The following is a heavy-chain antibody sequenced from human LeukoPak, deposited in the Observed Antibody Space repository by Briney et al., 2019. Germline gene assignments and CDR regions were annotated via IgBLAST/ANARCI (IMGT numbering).Heavy chain of an antibody. Sequence: PGGSLRLSCAASGFTFSSYGMHWVRQAPGKGLEWVAVIWYDGSNKYYADSVKGRFAISRDNSKNTLYLQMNSLRAEDTAVYYCARVLRFPSYGMDVWGQGTTVTVSS. J-gene: IGHJ6*02. CDR1: GFTFSSYG. V-gene: IGHV3-33*01. CDR2: IWYDGSNK. CDR3: ARVLRFPSYGMDV. D-gene: IGHD3-3*01.